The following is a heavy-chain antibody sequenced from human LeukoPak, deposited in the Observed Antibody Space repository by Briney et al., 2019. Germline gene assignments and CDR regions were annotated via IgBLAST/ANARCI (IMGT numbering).Heavy chain of an antibody. CDR1: GFTFSSYG. Sequence: GGTLRLSCAASGFTFSSYGMSWVRQAPGKGLEWVSAISGSGGSTYYADSVKGRFTISRDNSKNTLYLQMNSLRAEDTAVYYCAKVGPMTSVTRVFRSRTYYYYYMDVWGKGTTVTVSS. CDR3: AKVGPMTSVTRVFRSRTYYYYYMDV. J-gene: IGHJ6*03. D-gene: IGHD4-17*01. V-gene: IGHV3-23*01. CDR2: ISGSGGST.